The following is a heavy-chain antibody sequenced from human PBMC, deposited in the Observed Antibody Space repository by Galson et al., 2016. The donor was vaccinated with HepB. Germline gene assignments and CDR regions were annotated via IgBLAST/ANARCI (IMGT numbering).Heavy chain of an antibody. D-gene: IGHD1-1*01. CDR1: GFPFVTSG. J-gene: IGHJ4*02. CDR2: IVGSGNNT. V-gene: IGHV3-23*01. Sequence: SLRLSCAASGFPFVTSGLTWVRQAPGKGLEWVSGIVGSGNNTYYADSVKGRFTISRDKSKNTLSLQMNSLRAEDTAVYYCAMWNTAARATYLDFWGQGSLVTVSS. CDR3: AMWNTAARATYLDF.